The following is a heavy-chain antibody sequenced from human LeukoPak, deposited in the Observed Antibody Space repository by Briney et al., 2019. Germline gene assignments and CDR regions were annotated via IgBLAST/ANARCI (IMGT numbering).Heavy chain of an antibody. J-gene: IGHJ4*02. V-gene: IGHV1-18*04. CDR2: ISAYNGNT. CDR1: GYTFTSYG. Sequence: ASVKVSCKASGYTFTSYGISWVRQAPGQGLEWMGWISAYNGNTNYAQKLQGRVTMTTDISTSTAYMELRSLRSDDTAVYYCARDFSPFLPAAPYYFDYWGQGTLVTVSS. D-gene: IGHD2-2*01. CDR3: ARDFSPFLPAAPYYFDY.